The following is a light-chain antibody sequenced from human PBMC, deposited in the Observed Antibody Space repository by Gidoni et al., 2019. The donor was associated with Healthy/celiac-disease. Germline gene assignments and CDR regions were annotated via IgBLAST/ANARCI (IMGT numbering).Light chain of an antibody. Sequence: EIVFPQSPATLSLSPGERATLSCGASQSVSSSYLDWYQQKPGLAPRLLIYDAYSRATGIPDRFSGSGSGTDFTLTISRLEHEDFAVYYCQQYGSSTPYTFGQGTKLEIK. CDR2: DAY. V-gene: IGKV3D-20*01. CDR3: QQYGSSTPYT. J-gene: IGKJ2*01. CDR1: QSVSSSY.